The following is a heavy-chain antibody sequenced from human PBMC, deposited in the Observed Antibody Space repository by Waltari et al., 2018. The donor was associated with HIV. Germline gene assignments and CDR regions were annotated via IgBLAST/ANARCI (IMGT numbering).Heavy chain of an antibody. Sequence: QVQLVESGGGVVQPGRSLRLSCAASGFTFSSDGRNWVRQAPGKGLEWVAVIWYDGSNKYYADSVKGRFTISRDNSKNTLYLQMNSLRAEDTAVYYCARENGFRSRDAFDIWGQGTMVTVSS. CDR3: ARENGFRSRDAFDI. CDR1: GFTFSSDG. D-gene: IGHD2-8*01. V-gene: IGHV3-33*01. J-gene: IGHJ3*02. CDR2: IWYDGSNK.